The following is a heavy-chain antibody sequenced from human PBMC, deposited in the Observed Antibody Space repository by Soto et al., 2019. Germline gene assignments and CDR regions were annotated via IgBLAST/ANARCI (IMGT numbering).Heavy chain of an antibody. CDR2: IYYSGST. J-gene: IGHJ3*02. D-gene: IGHD3-22*01. CDR1: GGSVSSGDYY. Sequence: PSETLSLTCTVSGGSVSSGDYYWSWIRQPPGKGLEWIAYIYYSGSTYYNSSLENRVTISVDTSKSQFSLKLPSVTAADTAVYYCARLTVEDYAFDIWGQGTMVTVSS. V-gene: IGHV4-30-4*01. CDR3: ARLTVEDYAFDI.